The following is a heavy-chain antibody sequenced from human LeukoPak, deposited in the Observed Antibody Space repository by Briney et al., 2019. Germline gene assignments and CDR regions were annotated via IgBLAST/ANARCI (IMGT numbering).Heavy chain of an antibody. CDR2: ISSSGSTI. D-gene: IGHD2-15*01. CDR1: GFTFSDYY. V-gene: IGHV3-11*01. CDR3: ARRKNPDCSGGSCHSRYYGMDV. J-gene: IGHJ6*02. Sequence: PGGSLRLSCAASGFTFSDYYMSWIRQAPGKGLEWVSYISSSGSTIYYADSVKGRFTISRDNAKNSLYLRMNSLRAEDTAVYYCARRKNPDCSGGSCHSRYYGMDVWGQGTTVTVSS.